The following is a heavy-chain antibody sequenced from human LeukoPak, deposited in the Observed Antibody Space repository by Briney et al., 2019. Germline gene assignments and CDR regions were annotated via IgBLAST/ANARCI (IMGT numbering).Heavy chain of an antibody. D-gene: IGHD6-19*01. J-gene: IGHJ4*02. CDR1: GFTFSSYA. Sequence: PGGSLRLSCAASGFTFSSYAMHWVRQAPGKGLEWVAFIRYDGSNKYYADSVKGRFTISRDNSKNKLYLQMNSLRAEDTAVYYCAKGLIAVAGTVDYWGQGTLVTVSS. V-gene: IGHV3-30*02. CDR3: AKGLIAVAGTVDY. CDR2: IRYDGSNK.